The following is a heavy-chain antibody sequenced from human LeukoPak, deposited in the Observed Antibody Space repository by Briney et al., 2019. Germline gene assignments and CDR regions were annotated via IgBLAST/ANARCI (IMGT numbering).Heavy chain of an antibody. V-gene: IGHV3-73*01. CDR3: ARDGGDIVVVVAASNDAFDI. Sequence: GGSLRLSCAASGFTFSGSAMHWVRQASGKGLEWVGRIRSKANSYATAYAASVKGRFTISRDDSKNTAYLQMNSLRAEDTAVYYCARDGGDIVVVVAASNDAFDIWGQGTMVTVSS. CDR2: IRSKANSYAT. D-gene: IGHD2-15*01. J-gene: IGHJ3*02. CDR1: GFTFSGSA.